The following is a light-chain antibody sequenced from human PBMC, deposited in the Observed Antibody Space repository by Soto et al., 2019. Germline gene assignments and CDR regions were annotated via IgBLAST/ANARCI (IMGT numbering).Light chain of an antibody. J-gene: IGLJ1*01. CDR2: EVN. V-gene: IGLV2-8*01. CDR1: TSDIGGYNY. Sequence: QSALTQPPSASGSPGQSVAISCTGTTSDIGGYNYVSWYQQHPGKAPKLMIYEVNKRPSGVPDRFSGSKSGNTASLTVSGLQAEDEADYYCSSHGGNSPYVFGTGTKVTFL. CDR3: SSHGGNSPYV.